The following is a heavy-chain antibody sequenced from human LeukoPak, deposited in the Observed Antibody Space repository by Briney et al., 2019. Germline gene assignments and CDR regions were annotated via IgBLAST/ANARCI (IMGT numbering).Heavy chain of an antibody. V-gene: IGHV1-46*01. CDR3: ARDMATTGTGTLTCFDY. D-gene: IGHD1-1*01. Sequence: ASVKVSCKASGYTFTSYYMHWVRQAPGQGLEWMGIINPSGGSTSYAQKFQGRVTMTRDTSTSTVYMELSSLRSEDTAVYYCARDMATTGTGTLTCFDYWGQGTLVTVSS. CDR1: GYTFTSYY. J-gene: IGHJ4*02. CDR2: INPSGGST.